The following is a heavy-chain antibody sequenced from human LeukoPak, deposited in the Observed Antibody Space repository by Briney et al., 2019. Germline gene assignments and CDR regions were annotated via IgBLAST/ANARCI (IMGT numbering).Heavy chain of an antibody. CDR3: ARDVGGAPFDY. V-gene: IGHV3-33*08. J-gene: IGHJ4*02. CDR1: GFTFSSCG. Sequence: GRSLRLSCAASGFTFSSCGMHWVRQTPGKGLEWVAVIWADISKQFYADSVKGRFTISRDNSKNTLYLQMNSLRAEDTAVYYCARDVGGAPFDYWGQGTLVTVSS. D-gene: IGHD3-10*01. CDR2: IWADISKQ.